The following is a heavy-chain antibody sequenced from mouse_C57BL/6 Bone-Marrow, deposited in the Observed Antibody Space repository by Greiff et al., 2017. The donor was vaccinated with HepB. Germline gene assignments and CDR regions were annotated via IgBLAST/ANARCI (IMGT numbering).Heavy chain of an antibody. J-gene: IGHJ4*01. CDR2: IDPEDGET. D-gene: IGHD1-1*01. CDR1: GFNIKDYY. V-gene: IGHV14-2*01. CDR3: ARDTTVVADYYAMDY. Sequence: EVQLQQSGAELVKPGASVKLSCTASGFNIKDYYMHWVKQRTEQGLEWIGRIDPEDGETKYAPKFQGKATITADTSSNTAYLQLSSLTSEDTAVYDCARDTTVVADYYAMDYWGQGTSVTVSS.